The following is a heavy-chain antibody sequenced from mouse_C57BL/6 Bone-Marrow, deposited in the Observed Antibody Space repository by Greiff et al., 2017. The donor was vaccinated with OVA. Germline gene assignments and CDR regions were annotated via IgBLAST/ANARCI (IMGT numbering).Heavy chain of an antibody. CDR3: AKQRHIYYDYDDGYWYFDV. D-gene: IGHD2-4*01. CDR2: IWGGGST. J-gene: IGHJ1*03. CDR1: GFSLTSYG. Sequence: VQLVESGPGLVAPSQSLSITCTVSGFSLTSYGVDWVRQPPGKGLEWLGVIWGGGSTNYNSALMSRLSISKDNSKSQVFLKMNSLQTDDTAMYYCAKQRHIYYDYDDGYWYFDVWGTGTTVTVSS. V-gene: IGHV2-9*01.